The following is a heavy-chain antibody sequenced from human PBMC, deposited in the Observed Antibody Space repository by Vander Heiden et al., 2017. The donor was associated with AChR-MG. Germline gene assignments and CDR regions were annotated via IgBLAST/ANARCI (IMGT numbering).Heavy chain of an antibody. CDR1: GFTFSSYG. CDR3: AKDDGWFGELLPFDY. CDR2: IRYDGSNK. J-gene: IGHJ4*02. D-gene: IGHD3-10*01. Sequence: QVQLVESGGGVVQPGGSLRLSCAASGFTFSSYGMHWVRQAPGKGLEWVAFIRYDGSNKYYADSVKGRFTISRDNSKNTLYLQMNSLRAEDTAVYYCAKDDGWFGELLPFDYWGQGTLVTVSS. V-gene: IGHV3-30*02.